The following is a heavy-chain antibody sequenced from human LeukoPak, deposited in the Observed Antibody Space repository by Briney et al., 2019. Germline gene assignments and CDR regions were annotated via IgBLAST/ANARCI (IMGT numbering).Heavy chain of an antibody. D-gene: IGHD6-13*01. J-gene: IGHJ4*02. CDR1: GGSISGSY. V-gene: IGHV4-4*07. CDR3: ARGGGIAAAGNFFDY. CDR2: IYTSGST. Sequence: SETLSLTCTVSGGSISGSYWNWVRQPAEKGLEWIGRIYTSGSTNYNPSLKSRVTMSVDTSKNQFSLKLSSVTAADTAVYYCARGGGIAAAGNFFDYWGQGTLVTVSS.